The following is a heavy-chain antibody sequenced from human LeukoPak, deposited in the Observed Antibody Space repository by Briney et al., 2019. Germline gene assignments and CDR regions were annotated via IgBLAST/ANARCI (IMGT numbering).Heavy chain of an antibody. J-gene: IGHJ4*02. CDR2: IFHRGKT. CDR1: GDSISNNNW. CDR3: ARDLIAVAIDN. V-gene: IGHV4-4*02. Sequence: SETLSLTCAVSGDSISNNNWWSWVRQPPGKGLEWIGEIFHRGKTNYNPSLKSRVTMSVDRSKNHFSLKLNSVTAADTAVYYCARDLIAVAIDNWGQGTLVTVSS. D-gene: IGHD6-19*01.